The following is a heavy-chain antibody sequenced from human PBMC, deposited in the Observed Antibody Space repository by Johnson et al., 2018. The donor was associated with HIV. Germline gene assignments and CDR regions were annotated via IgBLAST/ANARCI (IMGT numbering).Heavy chain of an antibody. CDR1: GFTVSSNE. D-gene: IGHD4-23*01. V-gene: IGHV3-66*03. J-gene: IGHJ3*02. Sequence: VHLVESGGGLIQPGGSLRLSCAASGFTVSSNEMSWVRQAPGKGLEWVSAISGSGGSTYYADSVKGRFTISRDNSKNTLYLQIHSLRADDTAVYYCASGEDYGGNYGAFDIWRQGTMVTVSS. CDR2: SGSGGST. CDR3: ASGEDYGGNYGAFDI.